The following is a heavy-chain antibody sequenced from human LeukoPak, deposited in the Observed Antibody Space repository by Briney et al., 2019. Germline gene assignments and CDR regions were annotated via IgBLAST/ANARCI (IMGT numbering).Heavy chain of an antibody. CDR2: ISGGGGNT. CDR1: GFTFSNYA. D-gene: IGHD5-18*01. V-gene: IGHV3-23*01. CDR3: AKTRDTASQLMVYFDY. Sequence: GGSLRLSCAASGFTFSNYAMSWVRQAPGKGLEWVSAISGGGGNTYYADSVKGRFTTSRDDSKNTLYLQMNSLRAEDTAVYCAKTRDTASQLMVYFDYWGQGTLVTVSS. J-gene: IGHJ4*02.